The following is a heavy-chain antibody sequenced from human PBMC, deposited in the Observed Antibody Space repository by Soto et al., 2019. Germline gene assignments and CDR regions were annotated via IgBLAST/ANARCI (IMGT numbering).Heavy chain of an antibody. CDR1: RFTFSDFA. V-gene: IGHV3-23*01. Sequence: DVQLLESGGGLVQPGGSLTLSCAASRFTFSDFAMSWVRQAPGKGLEWVSSIGGGGSDTYYADSVKGRFTISRDNSKNTLYLQMDSLRDEDTAVYYCANDAVPYNGKWDWFDSWGQGTLVIVS. CDR3: ANDAVPYNGKWDWFDS. D-gene: IGHD1-20*01. CDR2: IGGGGSDT. J-gene: IGHJ5*01.